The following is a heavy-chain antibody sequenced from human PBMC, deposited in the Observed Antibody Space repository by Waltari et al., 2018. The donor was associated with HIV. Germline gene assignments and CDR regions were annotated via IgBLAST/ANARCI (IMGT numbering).Heavy chain of an antibody. CDR1: GFTVSSNY. D-gene: IGHD4-17*01. CDR3: ARSYGDYVYWYFDL. J-gene: IGHJ2*01. Sequence: EVQLVETGGGLIQPGGSLRLSCAASGFTVSSNYMSWVRQAPGKGLEWVSVIYSGGSTYYADSVKGRFTISRDNSKNTLYLQMNSLRAEDTAVYYCARSYGDYVYWYFDLWGRGTLVTVSS. V-gene: IGHV3-53*02. CDR2: IYSGGST.